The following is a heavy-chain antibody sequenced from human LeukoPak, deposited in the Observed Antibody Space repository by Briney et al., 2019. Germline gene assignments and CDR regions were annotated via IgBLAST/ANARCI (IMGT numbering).Heavy chain of an antibody. D-gene: IGHD3-22*01. Sequence: GGSLRLSCAASGFTFSSYAMSWVRQAPGKGLEWVSAISSSGGSTYYADSVKGRFTISRDNSKNTLYLQMNSLRAEDTAVYYCANRGHSSGYYAYYYYMDVWGKGTTVTVSS. CDR2: ISSSGGST. CDR3: ANRGHSSGYYAYYYYMDV. CDR1: GFTFSSYA. J-gene: IGHJ6*03. V-gene: IGHV3-23*01.